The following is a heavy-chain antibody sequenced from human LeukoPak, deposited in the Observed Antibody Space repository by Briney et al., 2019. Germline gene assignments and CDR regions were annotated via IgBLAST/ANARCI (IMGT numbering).Heavy chain of an antibody. Sequence: GGSLRLSCGAAGFTVSTNFMGWVRQPPGKGLEWVSVIYTSGSTYYADSVKGRFTISGDSSKNTLFLQMNSLRAEDTALYYCASLSSGYYSPFDYWGQGTLVTVSS. J-gene: IGHJ4*02. CDR1: GFTVSTNF. CDR2: IYTSGST. D-gene: IGHD3-22*01. V-gene: IGHV3-53*01. CDR3: ASLSSGYYSPFDY.